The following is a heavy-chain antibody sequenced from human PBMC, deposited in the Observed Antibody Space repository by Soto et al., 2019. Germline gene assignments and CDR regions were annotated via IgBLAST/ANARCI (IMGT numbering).Heavy chain of an antibody. CDR1: GGSVSSGSYY. D-gene: IGHD6-13*01. CDR2: IYYSGST. J-gene: IGHJ5*02. CDR3: ARDLGIAAAGMSDNWFDP. Sequence: SETLSLTCTVSGGSVSSGSYYWSWIRQPPGKGLEWIGYIYYSGSTNYNPSLRSRVTISVDTSKNQFSLKLSSVTAADTAVYYCARDLGIAAAGMSDNWFDPWGQGTLVTVSS. V-gene: IGHV4-61*01.